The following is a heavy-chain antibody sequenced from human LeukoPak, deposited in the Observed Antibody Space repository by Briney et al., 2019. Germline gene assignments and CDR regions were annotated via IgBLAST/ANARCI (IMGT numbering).Heavy chain of an antibody. Sequence: ASVKLSCKASGYTFTSYYMHWVRQAPGQGLEWMGIINPSGGTTNYAQQFQGRVTMTRDTSTSTVYMDLSSLRSEDTAMYYCARLQSGSMTFDIWGRGTMVTVSS. CDR2: INPSGGTT. J-gene: IGHJ3*02. V-gene: IGHV1-46*01. CDR3: ARLQSGSMTFDI. CDR1: GYTFTSYY. D-gene: IGHD1-26*01.